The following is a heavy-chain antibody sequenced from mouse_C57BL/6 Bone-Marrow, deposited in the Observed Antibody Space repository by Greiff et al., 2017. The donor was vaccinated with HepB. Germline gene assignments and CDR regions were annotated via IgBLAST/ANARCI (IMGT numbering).Heavy chain of an antibody. Sequence: EVKLLESGPGLVKPSQSLSLTCSVTGYSITSGYYWNWIRQFPGNKLEWMGYISYDGSNNYNPSLKNRISITRDTSKNQFFLKLNSVTTEDTATYYCASPHYYGSRWDFDYWGQGTTLTVSS. CDR1: GYSITSGYY. J-gene: IGHJ2*01. V-gene: IGHV3-6*01. CDR3: ASPHYYGSRWDFDY. D-gene: IGHD1-1*01. CDR2: ISYDGSN.